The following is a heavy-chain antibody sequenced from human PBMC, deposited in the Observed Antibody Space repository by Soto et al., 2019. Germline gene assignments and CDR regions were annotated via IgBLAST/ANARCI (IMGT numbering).Heavy chain of an antibody. D-gene: IGHD6-19*01. CDR1: GFTFDDYV. V-gene: IGHV3-9*01. Sequence: EVQLVESGGGLVQPGRSLRLSCAASGFTFDDYVMHWVRQAPGKGLEWVSGISWNSGSIGYADSVKGRFTISRDNAKNSLYLQMNSLRAEDTALYYCAAGTYSSGWYADYYYYMDVWGKGTTVTVSS. CDR2: ISWNSGSI. CDR3: AAGTYSSGWYADYYYYMDV. J-gene: IGHJ6*03.